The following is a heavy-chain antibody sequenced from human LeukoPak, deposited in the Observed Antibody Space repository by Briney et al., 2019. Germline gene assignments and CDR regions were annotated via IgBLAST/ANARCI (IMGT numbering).Heavy chain of an antibody. CDR3: ARAGAFDF. CDR2: IGSDSSAI. D-gene: IGHD1-14*01. Sequence: GGSLRLSCAASGFTVSSNYMSWVRQAPGKGLEWVSYIGSDSSAIYYADPVKGRFTISRDNAKNSLYLQMNSLRAEDTAVYYCARAGAFDFWGQGTMVTVSS. J-gene: IGHJ3*01. V-gene: IGHV3-48*01. CDR1: GFTVSSNY.